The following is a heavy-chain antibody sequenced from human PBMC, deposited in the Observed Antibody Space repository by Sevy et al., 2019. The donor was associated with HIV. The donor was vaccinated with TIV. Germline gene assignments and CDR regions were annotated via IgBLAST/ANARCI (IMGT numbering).Heavy chain of an antibody. J-gene: IGHJ4*02. D-gene: IGHD2-21*02. Sequence: GGSLRLSCAASGFTFSTYAVSWVRQAPGKGLEWVAALNGDRTYYAGSVKGRFTISRDNPKNTMYLQVNSLRVEDTALYYCVKEETAPYFDCWGQGTLVTVSS. CDR2: LNGDRT. CDR1: GFTFSTYA. V-gene: IGHV3-23*01. CDR3: VKEETAPYFDC.